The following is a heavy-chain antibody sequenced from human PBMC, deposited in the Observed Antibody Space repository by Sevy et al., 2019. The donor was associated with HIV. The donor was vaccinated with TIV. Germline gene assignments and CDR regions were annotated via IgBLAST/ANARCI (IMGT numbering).Heavy chain of an antibody. V-gene: IGHV1-18*01. CDR3: ARRADGYNGLGYYFDY. D-gene: IGHD5-12*01. CDR1: GYTFTSYG. Sequence: ASVKVSCKASGYTFTSYGISWVRQAPGQGLEWMGWISAYNGNTNYAQKLQGRVTMTTDTSTSTAYMELRSLRFDDTAVYYCARRADGYNGLGYYFDYWGQGTLVTVSS. J-gene: IGHJ4*02. CDR2: ISAYNGNT.